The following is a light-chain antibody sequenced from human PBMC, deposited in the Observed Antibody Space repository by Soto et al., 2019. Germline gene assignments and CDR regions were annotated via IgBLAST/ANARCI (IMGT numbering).Light chain of an antibody. J-gene: IGKJ4*01. CDR1: QSVSSY. CDR3: QQYNNWPLT. CDR2: GAS. Sequence: EIVMTQSPATLSVSPGERATLPCRASQSVSSYLAWYQQKPGQAPRLLISGASTRATGIPARFSGSGSGTDFTLTISSLQSEDFAVYYCQQYNNWPLTFAGGTKVDIK. V-gene: IGKV3-15*01.